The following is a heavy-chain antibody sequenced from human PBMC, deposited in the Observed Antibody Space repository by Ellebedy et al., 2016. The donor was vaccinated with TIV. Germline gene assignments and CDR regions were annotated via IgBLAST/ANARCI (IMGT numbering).Heavy chain of an antibody. CDR2: ISRSSGKI. CDR3: AGEGDYGDDLLIWDWYFDL. V-gene: IGHV3-48*01. Sequence: GESLKISCAASGFTSSYYSMMWVRQVPEKGLEWVSYISRSSGKIHYADSVQGRFTISRDNAKNSLYLQMNSLRAEDTAVYYCAGEGDYGDDLLIWDWYFDLWGRGTLVTVSS. D-gene: IGHD4-17*01. CDR1: GFTSSYYS. J-gene: IGHJ2*01.